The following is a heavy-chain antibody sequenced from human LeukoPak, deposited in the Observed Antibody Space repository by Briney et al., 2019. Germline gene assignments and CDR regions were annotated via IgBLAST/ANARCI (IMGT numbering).Heavy chain of an antibody. CDR1: RFIFSSYG. V-gene: IGHV3-30*18. D-gene: IGHD3-10*01. CDR2: ISYDESNK. CDR3: AKDHSGSYYPNWFDP. J-gene: IGHJ5*02. Sequence: PGGSLRLSCAAYRFIFSSYGMHWVRQAPGKGLEWVAVISYDESNKYYADSVKGRFTISRDNSENTLYLQMNSLRAEDTAVYYCAKDHSGSYYPNWFDPWGQGTRVTVSS.